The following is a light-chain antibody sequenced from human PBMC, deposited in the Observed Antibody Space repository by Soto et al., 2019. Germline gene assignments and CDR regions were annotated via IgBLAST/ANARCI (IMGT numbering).Light chain of an antibody. V-gene: IGKV1-39*01. CDR2: GAS. Sequence: DIHVTQSPSSLPASLGDRVTITCRASENIKNYLTWYQQKPGKAPKLLIYGASTLKTGVPSRFSGSGSGTDFTFTIGGLQPDDFATYYCEQISPARWTLGQGTRVDLK. J-gene: IGKJ1*01. CDR1: ENIKNY. CDR3: EQISPARWT.